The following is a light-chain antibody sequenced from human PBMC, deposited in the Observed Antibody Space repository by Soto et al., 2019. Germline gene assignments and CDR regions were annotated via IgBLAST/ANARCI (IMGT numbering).Light chain of an antibody. Sequence: EIVMTQSPATLSVSPGERVTISCRASQSVSNNLAWFQQKPGQAPRLLIYGASTRATGIPARFSGSGSGTEFTLTISSRQTEDFAVYYCQQCNNWPLTFGQGTKVEIK. CDR1: QSVSNN. V-gene: IGKV3-15*01. CDR2: GAS. CDR3: QQCNNWPLT. J-gene: IGKJ1*01.